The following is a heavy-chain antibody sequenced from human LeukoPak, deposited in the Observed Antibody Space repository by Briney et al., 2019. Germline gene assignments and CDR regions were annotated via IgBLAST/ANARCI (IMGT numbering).Heavy chain of an antibody. V-gene: IGHV3-23*01. D-gene: IGHD3-22*01. Sequence: GGSLRLSCAASRFAFHNYAMTWIRQAPERGLEWVSSISVDGGDIKYTDSAKGRFTISRDNSKGTLYLQMNSLRAEDTAVYYCATYSSLNRREFQFWGQGTLLTVSS. CDR1: RFAFHNYA. J-gene: IGHJ1*01. CDR2: ISVDGGDI. CDR3: ATYSSLNRREFQF.